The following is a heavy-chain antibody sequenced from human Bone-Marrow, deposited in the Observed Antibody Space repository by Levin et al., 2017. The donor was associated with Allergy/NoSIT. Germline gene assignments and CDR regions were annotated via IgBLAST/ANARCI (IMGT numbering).Heavy chain of an antibody. D-gene: IGHD2/OR15-2a*01. CDR1: GYIFTNYD. J-gene: IGHJ5*01. Sequence: GASVKVSCRASGYIFTNYDINWVRQAPGHGLEWLGWINPHSGETGYGQKFQGRLTLTRDTSTTTAYMDLASLTSDDTAVYFCARDTTAPTWFDSWGQGTLVTVSS. CDR3: ARDTTAPTWFDS. CDR2: INPHSGET. V-gene: IGHV1-8*02.